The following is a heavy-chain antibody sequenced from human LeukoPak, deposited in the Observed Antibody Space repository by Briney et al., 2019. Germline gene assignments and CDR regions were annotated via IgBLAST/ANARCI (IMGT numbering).Heavy chain of an antibody. CDR1: GYTFTSYD. V-gene: IGHV1-8*01. Sequence: ASVKVSCKASGYTFTSYDVNWVRQATGQGLEWMAWMNPNSGNTGYAQKFQGRVTMTRNTSINTAYMELSSLTSEDTAVYYCAREVTLLYYYYYGMDVWGQGTTVTVSS. D-gene: IGHD4-23*01. CDR3: AREVTLLYYYYYGMDV. J-gene: IGHJ6*02. CDR2: MNPNSGNT.